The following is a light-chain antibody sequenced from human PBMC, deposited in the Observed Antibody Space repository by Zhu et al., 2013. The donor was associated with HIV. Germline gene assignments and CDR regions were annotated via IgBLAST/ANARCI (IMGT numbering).Light chain of an antibody. CDR3: QHLNSYPRA. J-gene: IGKJ3*01. V-gene: IGKV1-9*01. Sequence: DIQLTQSPSFLSASVGDRVTITCWASQGISSYLAWYQQKPGKAPKLLIYAASTLQSGVPSRFSGSGSGTEFTLTISSLQPEDFATYYCQHLNSYPRAFGPGTKVDIK. CDR2: AAS. CDR1: QGISSY.